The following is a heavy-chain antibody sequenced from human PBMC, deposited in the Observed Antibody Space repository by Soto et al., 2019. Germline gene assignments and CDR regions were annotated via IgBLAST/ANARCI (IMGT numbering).Heavy chain of an antibody. CDR2: ISYDVTYK. V-gene: IGHV3-30-3*01. J-gene: IGHJ4*02. D-gene: IGHD3-22*01. CDR3: ARLGLSYDSIGYFFDY. CDR1: GFTFSTYL. Sequence: QVQLVESGGGVVQPGRSLRLSCAASGFTFSTYLMHWVRQAPGRGLAWVATISYDVTYKYYADSVKGRFTISRDNSKNTLYLQMNALRAEDTAVYYCARLGLSYDSIGYFFDYWGQGTKVTVSS.